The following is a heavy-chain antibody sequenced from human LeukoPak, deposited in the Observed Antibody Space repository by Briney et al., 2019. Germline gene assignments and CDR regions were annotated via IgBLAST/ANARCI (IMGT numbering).Heavy chain of an antibody. D-gene: IGHD3-22*01. Sequence: PGGSLRLSCAASGFIFSNAWMNWVRQAPGKGLEWVGRIKSKTDGGTTDYAAPVKDRFTISRDDSKNTLYLRMNSLKTEDTALYYCTTGMIVALNAFDIWGQGTVVTVSS. CDR1: GFIFSNAW. V-gene: IGHV3-15*07. CDR2: IKSKTDGGTT. J-gene: IGHJ3*02. CDR3: TTGMIVALNAFDI.